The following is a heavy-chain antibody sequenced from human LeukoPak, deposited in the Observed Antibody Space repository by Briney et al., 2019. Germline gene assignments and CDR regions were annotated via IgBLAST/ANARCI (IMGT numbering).Heavy chain of an antibody. J-gene: IGHJ3*02. CDR2: INHSGST. D-gene: IGHD5-24*01. CDR3: ARSRDGYNSAFDI. CDR1: GGSFSGYY. V-gene: IGHV4-34*01. Sequence: SETLSLTCAVYGGSFSGYYRSWIRQPPGKGLEWIGEINHSGSTNYNPSLKSRVTISVDTSKNQFSLKLSSVTAADTAVYYCARSRDGYNSAFDIWGQGTMVTVSS.